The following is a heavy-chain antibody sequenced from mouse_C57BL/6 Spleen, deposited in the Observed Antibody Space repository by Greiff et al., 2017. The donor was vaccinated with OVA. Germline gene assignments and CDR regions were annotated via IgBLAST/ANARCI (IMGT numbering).Heavy chain of an antibody. D-gene: IGHD4-1*02. J-gene: IGHJ4*01. Sequence: QVQLQQPGAELVKPGASVKMSCKASGYTFTSYWITWVKQRPGQGLEWIGDIYPGSGSTNYNAKFKSKATLTVDTSSSTAYMQLSSLTSEDSAVYYCARWATGTLAMDYWGQGTSVTVSS. V-gene: IGHV1-55*01. CDR3: ARWATGTLAMDY. CDR1: GYTFTSYW. CDR2: IYPGSGST.